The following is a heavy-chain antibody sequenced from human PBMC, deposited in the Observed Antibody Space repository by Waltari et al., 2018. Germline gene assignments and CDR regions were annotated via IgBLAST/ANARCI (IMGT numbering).Heavy chain of an antibody. CDR3: APVLGATGAFDI. V-gene: IGHV1-69-2*01. D-gene: IGHD1-26*01. Sequence: EVQLVQSGAEVKKPGATVKISCKVSGYTFSDYYMHWVQQAPGKGLEWMGLVYPEDGETRYAEKFQGRVTLTADTSTDTAYMELSSLRSEDTAVYYCAPVLGATGAFDIWGQGTMVTVSS. J-gene: IGHJ3*02. CDR1: GYTFSDYY. CDR2: VYPEDGET.